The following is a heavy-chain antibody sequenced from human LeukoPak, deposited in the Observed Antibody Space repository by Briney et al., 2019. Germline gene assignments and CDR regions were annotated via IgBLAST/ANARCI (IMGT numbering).Heavy chain of an antibody. V-gene: IGHV3-7*01. J-gene: IGHJ4*02. Sequence: GGSLRLSCAASGFSFNSYAIHWVRQAPGKGLEWVASINPEGSEKYSADSVKGRFTNSRDNAKNSLYLQMDSLRVEDTAFYYCARDLAYSRLDYWGQGMLVTVSS. CDR2: INPEGSEK. CDR1: GFSFNSYA. CDR3: ARDLAYSRLDY. D-gene: IGHD5-18*01.